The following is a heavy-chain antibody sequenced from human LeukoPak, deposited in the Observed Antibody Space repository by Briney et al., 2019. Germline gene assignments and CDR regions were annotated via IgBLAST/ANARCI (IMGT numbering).Heavy chain of an antibody. J-gene: IGHJ6*03. CDR1: GFTFTSSA. CDR2: IVVGSGNT. D-gene: IGHD5-18*01. Sequence: SVKVSCKASGFTFTSSAMQWVRQARGQRLEWIGWIVVGSGNTNYAQKFQERVTITRDMSTSTAYMELSSLRSEDTVVYYCAADRRYSYGRSGPYYYYYMDVWGKGTTVTVSS. CDR3: AADRRYSYGRSGPYYYYYMDV. V-gene: IGHV1-58*02.